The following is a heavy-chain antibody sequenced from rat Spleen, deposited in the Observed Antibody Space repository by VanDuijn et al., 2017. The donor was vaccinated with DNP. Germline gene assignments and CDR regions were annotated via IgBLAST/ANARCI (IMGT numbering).Heavy chain of an antibody. CDR3: ARHRTIMPYYYAMDA. CDR1: GFSISNYD. V-gene: IGHV5-25*01. Sequence: EVQLVESGGGLVQPGRSLNLSCAASGFSISNYDMAWVRQAPTKGLEWVTSISPSGGNTNYRDSVKGRFTVSRDNAKSTLYLQMDSLRSEDTAAYYCARHRTIMPYYYAMDAWGQGASVTVSS. CDR2: ISPSGGNT. D-gene: IGHD1-12*01. J-gene: IGHJ4*01.